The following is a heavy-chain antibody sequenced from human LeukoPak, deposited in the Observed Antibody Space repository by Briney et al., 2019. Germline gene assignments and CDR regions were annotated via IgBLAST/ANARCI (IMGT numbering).Heavy chain of an antibody. CDR1: GYSISSGYY. CDR3: STAPLYYYDSSGYGVGNDY. J-gene: IGHJ4*02. V-gene: IGHV4-38-2*02. D-gene: IGHD3-22*01. CDR2: IYHSGST. Sequence: PSETLSLTCTVSGYSISSGYYWGWIRQPPGKGLEWIGSIYHSGSTYYNPSLKSRVTISVDTSKNQFSLKLSSVTAADTAVYYCSTAPLYYYDSSGYGVGNDYWGQGTLVTVSS.